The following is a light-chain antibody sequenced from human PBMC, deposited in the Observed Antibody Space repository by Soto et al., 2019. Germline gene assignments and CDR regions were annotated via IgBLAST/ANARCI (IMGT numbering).Light chain of an antibody. Sequence: IQMTESPSSLPASVGDRVTITCPASQSISRYLNWYKQTPGKAPKLLSYAASSLQSGVPSRFSGSGSGTDFTLTISSLKPEDFVTYYCQQSYSTPFTFGQGTRLEI. CDR2: AAS. CDR3: QQSYSTPFT. J-gene: IGKJ5*01. CDR1: QSISRY. V-gene: IGKV1-39*01.